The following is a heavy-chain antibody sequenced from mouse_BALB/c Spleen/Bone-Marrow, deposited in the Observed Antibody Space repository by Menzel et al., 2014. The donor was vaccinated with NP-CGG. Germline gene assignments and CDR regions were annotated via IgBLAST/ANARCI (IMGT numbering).Heavy chain of an antibody. CDR3: SRGRYGNTMHY. CDR1: GDSITSGY. V-gene: IGHV3-8*02. J-gene: IGHJ4*01. Sequence: DVQLVESGPSLVKPSQTLSLTCSVTGDSITSGYWNWIRKFPGNKFEYMGYISYSGSTYYNPSLKSRISITRDTSKNQYYLHLNSVTTEDTATYYCSRGRYGNTMHYWGQGTSVTVSS. D-gene: IGHD2-10*02. CDR2: ISYSGST.